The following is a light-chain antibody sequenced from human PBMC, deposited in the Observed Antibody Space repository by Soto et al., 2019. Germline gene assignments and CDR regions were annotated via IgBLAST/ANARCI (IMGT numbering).Light chain of an antibody. CDR1: QSVINGY. Sequence: EIVLTQSPGTLSLSPGERVTLSCRASQSVINGYLAWYQQRPGQPPRLVIYGASRRATGIPDRFSGSGSGTDFTLSISRLEPEDFAAYYCQQYGSSPFTFGGGTKVEIK. CDR3: QQYGSSPFT. V-gene: IGKV3-20*01. CDR2: GAS. J-gene: IGKJ4*01.